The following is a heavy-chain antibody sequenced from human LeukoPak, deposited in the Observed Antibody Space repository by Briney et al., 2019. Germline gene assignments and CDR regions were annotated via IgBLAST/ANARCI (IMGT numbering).Heavy chain of an antibody. V-gene: IGHV2-5*01. CDR2: IYWNDDK. J-gene: IGHJ6*02. Sequence: SGPTLVKPTQTLTLTCTFSGFSFSTSGVGVGWIRQPPGKALEWLALIYWNDDKRYSPSLKSRLTITKDTSKNQVVLTMTNMDPVDTATYYCAHDVVVVAAGYYYYYGVDVWGQGTTVTVSS. D-gene: IGHD2-15*01. CDR1: GFSFSTSGVG. CDR3: AHDVVVVAAGYYYYYGVDV.